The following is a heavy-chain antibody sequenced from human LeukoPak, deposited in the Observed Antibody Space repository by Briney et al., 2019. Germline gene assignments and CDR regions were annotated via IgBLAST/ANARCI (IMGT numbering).Heavy chain of an antibody. CDR2: INPNSGGT. D-gene: IGHD2-15*01. V-gene: IGHV1-2*06. Sequence: GASVKVSCKASGYTFTDYYMHWVRQAPGQGLEWMGRINPNSGGTNYAQKFQGRVTMTRDTSISTAYMELSRLRSDDTAVYFCAPSFSCGGDTCYSGYYSDYWGQGTLVSVSS. CDR1: GYTFTDYY. J-gene: IGHJ4*02. CDR3: APSFSCGGDTCYSGYYSDY.